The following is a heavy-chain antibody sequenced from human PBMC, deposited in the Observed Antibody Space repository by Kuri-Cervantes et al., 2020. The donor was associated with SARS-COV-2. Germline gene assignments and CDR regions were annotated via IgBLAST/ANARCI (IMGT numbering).Heavy chain of an antibody. CDR2: ISYDGSNK. J-gene: IGHJ3*02. Sequence: LSLTCAASGFTFSSYAMHWVRQAPGKGLEWVAVISYDGSNKYYADSVKGRFTISRDNSKNTLYLQMNSLRAEDTAVYYCARDFRFGELTPIDAFDIWAQGTMVTVSS. CDR1: GFTFSSYA. CDR3: ARDFRFGELTPIDAFDI. D-gene: IGHD3-10*01. V-gene: IGHV3-30*04.